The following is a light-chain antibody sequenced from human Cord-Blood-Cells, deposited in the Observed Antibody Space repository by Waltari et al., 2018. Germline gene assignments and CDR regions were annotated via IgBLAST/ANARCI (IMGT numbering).Light chain of an antibody. J-gene: IGKJ5*01. CDR2: GST. Sequence: EIVMTQSPATLSVSPGERANHSCRASQSVSSNLAWYQQKPGQAPRLLIYGSTTRATGIPARFSGSGSGTEFTLTISSLQSEDFAVYYCQHYNNWPITFGQGTRLEIK. V-gene: IGKV3-15*01. CDR3: QHYNNWPIT. CDR1: QSVSSN.